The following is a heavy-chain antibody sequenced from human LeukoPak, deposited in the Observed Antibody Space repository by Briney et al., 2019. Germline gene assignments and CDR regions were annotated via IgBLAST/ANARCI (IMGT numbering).Heavy chain of an antibody. CDR2: IYHSGST. CDR3: ARANVDIVATAY. D-gene: IGHD5-12*01. Sequence: SETLSLTCAVYGGSFSGYYWSWIRQPPGKGLEWIGSIYHSGSTYYNPSLKSRVTISVDTSKNQFSLKLSSVTAADTAVYYCARANVDIVATAYWGQGTLVTVSS. V-gene: IGHV4-34*01. CDR1: GGSFSGYY. J-gene: IGHJ4*02.